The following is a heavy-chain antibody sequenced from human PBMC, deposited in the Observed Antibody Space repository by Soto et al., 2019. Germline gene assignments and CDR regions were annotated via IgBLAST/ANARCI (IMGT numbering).Heavy chain of an antibody. Sequence: QVQLVQSGAEVKKPGSSVKVSCKASGGTFSSYTISWVRQAPGQGLEWMGRIIPILGIANYAQKFQGRVTITADKSTSTAYMELSSVRSEDTAVYYCARNVELQGFDFWGQVTLVTVSS. J-gene: IGHJ4*02. CDR3: ARNVELQGFDF. V-gene: IGHV1-69*02. CDR2: IIPILGIA. CDR1: GGTFSSYT. D-gene: IGHD1-26*01.